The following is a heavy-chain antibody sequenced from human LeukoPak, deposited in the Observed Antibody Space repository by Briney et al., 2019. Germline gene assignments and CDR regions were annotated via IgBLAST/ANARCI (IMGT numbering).Heavy chain of an antibody. CDR3: AREHRGAGATVDY. J-gene: IGHJ4*02. V-gene: IGHV3-74*01. Sequence: GGSLRLSWAASGFTFSSHWMHWVRQAPGKGLVWVSRIESDGSSTTYADSVRGRFTISRDNAKNTLYLQMNSLRAEDTAVYYCAREHRGAGATVDYWGQGTLVTVSS. D-gene: IGHD1-26*01. CDR2: IESDGSST. CDR1: GFTFSSHW.